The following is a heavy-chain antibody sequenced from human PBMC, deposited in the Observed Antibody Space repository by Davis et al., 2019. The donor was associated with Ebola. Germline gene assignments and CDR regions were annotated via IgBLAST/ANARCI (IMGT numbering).Heavy chain of an antibody. J-gene: IGHJ4*02. CDR3: VRDRVTVGPTMAFDY. V-gene: IGHV1-2*06. CDR1: GYSFTGPY. CDR2: INPNIGGT. Sequence: AASVKVSCKASGYSFTGPYVQWVRQAPGQGLEWMGRINPNIGGTNYARKFQDRITMTSDTYTTTTYMELSSLRSDDTAVYYCVRDRVTVGPTMAFDYWGQGTLVTVSS. D-gene: IGHD1-26*01.